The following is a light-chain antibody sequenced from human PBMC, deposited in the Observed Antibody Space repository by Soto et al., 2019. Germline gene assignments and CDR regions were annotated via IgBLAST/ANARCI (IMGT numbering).Light chain of an antibody. V-gene: IGKV3-11*01. CDR3: QQRYSWPLT. CDR2: DAS. CDR1: QSISNN. J-gene: IGKJ4*01. Sequence: EIVLTQSPATLSLSPGERGTLSCRASQSISNNLGWYQQKPGQAPRLLISDASNRATGIPARFSGSGSRTDFSLTISSLEPEDFAVYYCQQRYSWPLTFGGGTKVEIK.